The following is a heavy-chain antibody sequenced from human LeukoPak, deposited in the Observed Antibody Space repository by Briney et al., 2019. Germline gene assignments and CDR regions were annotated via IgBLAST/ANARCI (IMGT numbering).Heavy chain of an antibody. D-gene: IGHD4-11*01. V-gene: IGHV1-2*02. CDR1: GYTFTAYY. Sequence: ASVKVSCKASGYTFTAYYMHWVRQAPGQGLEWVGWINPSSGATTYAQKFQGRVTMTRDTSISTAYVELSRLRPDDTAVYFCARAPAVDYTSLGDYWGQGTLVTVSS. CDR2: INPSSGAT. CDR3: ARAPAVDYTSLGDY. J-gene: IGHJ4*02.